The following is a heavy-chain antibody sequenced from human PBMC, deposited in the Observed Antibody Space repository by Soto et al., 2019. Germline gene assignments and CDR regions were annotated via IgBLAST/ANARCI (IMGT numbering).Heavy chain of an antibody. CDR3: ARDYYDSSGLYYFEY. D-gene: IGHD3-22*01. J-gene: IGHJ4*02. Sequence: QVQLVQSGAEVKKPGASVKVSCKASGYTFTGYYMHWVRQAPGQGLEWMGWINPNSGGTNYAQKLQGRVTMTTDTSTSTAYMELRSLRSDDTAVYYCARDYYDSSGLYYFEYWGQGTLVTVSS. V-gene: IGHV1-2*02. CDR2: INPNSGGT. CDR1: GYTFTGYY.